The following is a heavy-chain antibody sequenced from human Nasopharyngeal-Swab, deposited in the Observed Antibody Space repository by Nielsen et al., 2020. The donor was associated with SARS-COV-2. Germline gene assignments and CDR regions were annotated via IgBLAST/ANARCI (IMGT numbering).Heavy chain of an antibody. V-gene: IGHV3-23*01. J-gene: IGHJ4*02. CDR2: ISGSGGST. Sequence: WIRQPPGKGLEWVSAISGSGGSTYYADSVKGRFTISRDNSKNTLYLQMNSPRAEDTAVYYCANGIAVFDYWGQGTLVTVSS. CDR3: ANGIAVFDY. D-gene: IGHD6-19*01.